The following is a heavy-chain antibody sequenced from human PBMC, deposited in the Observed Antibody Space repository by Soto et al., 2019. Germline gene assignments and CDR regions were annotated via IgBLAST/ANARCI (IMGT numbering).Heavy chain of an antibody. D-gene: IGHD4-17*01. CDR3: TRGTFETTAPFY. CDR2: IFASGRT. V-gene: IGHV4-4*07. Sequence: PSETLSLTCTVSGGSIINDRCIFFRQPAGKGLEWIVRIFASGRTNYNPSLQSRVTMSVDTSKNQFSLTMTSLAAADTAVYYCTRGTFETTAPFYWGQGIPVTVSS. CDR1: GGSIINDR. J-gene: IGHJ4*02.